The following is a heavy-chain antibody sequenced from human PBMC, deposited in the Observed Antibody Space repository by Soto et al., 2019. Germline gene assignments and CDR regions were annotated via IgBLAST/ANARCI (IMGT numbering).Heavy chain of an antibody. V-gene: IGHV4-59*01. D-gene: IGHD2-21*01. CDR2: IYYTGTT. CDR3: AKSPFDGGGGLSAD. Sequence: QVQLHESGPGLVKPSETMSLTCTVSGGSISSYYWGWMRQPPGKGLEWIGDIYYTGTTNYHPSLNSRVTIAITSKTQFSLNLSSVTAAGTAVYYCAKSPFDGGGGLSADWGRGTLVTVSP. CDR1: GGSISSYY. J-gene: IGHJ4*02.